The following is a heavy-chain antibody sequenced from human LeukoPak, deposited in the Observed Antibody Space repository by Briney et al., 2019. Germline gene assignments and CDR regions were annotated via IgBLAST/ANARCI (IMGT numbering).Heavy chain of an antibody. CDR3: ARQTGLPLDAFDI. D-gene: IGHD5-12*01. CDR1: GFTVSSNY. V-gene: IGHV3-66*04. J-gene: IGHJ3*02. Sequence: GGSLRLSCAASGFTVSSNYMSWVRQAPGKGLEWVSVIYSGGSTYYADSVKGRFTISRDNSKNTLYLQMNGLRAEDTAVYYCARQTGLPLDAFDIWGQGTMVTVSS. CDR2: IYSGGST.